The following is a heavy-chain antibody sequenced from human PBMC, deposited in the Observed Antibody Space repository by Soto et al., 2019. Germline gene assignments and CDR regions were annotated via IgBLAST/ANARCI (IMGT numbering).Heavy chain of an antibody. V-gene: IGHV4-59*01. Sequence: SETLSLTCTVSGGAISSYYWSWIRQPPGKGLEWIGYIYYSGSTNYNPSLKSRVTISVDTSKNQFSLKLSSVTAADTAVYYCARDQPLPDYWGQGTLVTVSS. CDR1: GGAISSYY. J-gene: IGHJ4*02. CDR3: ARDQPLPDY. D-gene: IGHD2-2*01. CDR2: IYYSGST.